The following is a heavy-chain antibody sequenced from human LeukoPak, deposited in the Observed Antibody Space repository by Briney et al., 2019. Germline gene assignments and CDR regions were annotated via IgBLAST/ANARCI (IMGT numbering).Heavy chain of an antibody. CDR2: IKQDGSEK. J-gene: IGHJ4*02. Sequence: GGSLRLSCEASGFTFSTYWMSWVRQSPGKGLEWVANIKQDGSEKYYVDSVKGRFTISRANAKNSLYLQMNSLRAEDTAMYYCARDPAGNAYWGQGTLVTVPS. CDR3: ARDPAGNAY. CDR1: GFTFSTYW. V-gene: IGHV3-7*01. D-gene: IGHD6-13*01.